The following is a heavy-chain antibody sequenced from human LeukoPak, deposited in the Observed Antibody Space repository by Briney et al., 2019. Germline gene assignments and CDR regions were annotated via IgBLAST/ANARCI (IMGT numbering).Heavy chain of an antibody. J-gene: IGHJ4*02. D-gene: IGHD3-3*01. CDR2: IYHSGST. CDR1: GGSISSGGYS. V-gene: IGHV4-30-2*01. Sequence: TLSLTCAVSGGSISSGGYSWSWIRQPPGKGLEWIGYIYHSGSTFYNPSLKSRVTISVDRSKNQFSLKLSPVTAADTAVYYCARVRSITTFGVVRYYFDYWGQGTLVTVSS. CDR3: ARVRSITTFGVVRYYFDY.